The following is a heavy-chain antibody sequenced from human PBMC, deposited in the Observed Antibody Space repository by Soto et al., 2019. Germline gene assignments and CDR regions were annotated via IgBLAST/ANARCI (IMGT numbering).Heavy chain of an antibody. CDR1: GFTFSSYG. V-gene: IGHV3-30*18. D-gene: IGHD6-19*01. J-gene: IGHJ4*02. Sequence: GGSLRLSCAASGFTFSSYGMHWVRQAPGKGLEWVAVISYDGSNKYYADSVKGRFTISRDNSKNTLYLQMNSLRAEETAVYYCAKDWEDHRGFIAVAGTAPLVYWGQGTLVTVSS. CDR3: AKDWEDHRGFIAVAGTAPLVY. CDR2: ISYDGSNK.